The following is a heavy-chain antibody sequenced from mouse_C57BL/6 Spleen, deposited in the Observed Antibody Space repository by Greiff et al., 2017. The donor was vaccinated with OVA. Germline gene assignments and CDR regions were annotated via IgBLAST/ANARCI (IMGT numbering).Heavy chain of an antibody. D-gene: IGHD2-3*01. V-gene: IGHV1-50*01. CDR2: IDPSDSYT. CDR3: ARGGYDGYYALAY. Sequence: QVQLQQPGAELVKPGASVKLSCKASGYTFTSYWMQWVKQRPGQGLEWIGEIDPSDSYTNYNQKFKGKATLTVDTSSSTAYMQLSSLTSEDSAVYYCARGGYDGYYALAYWGQWTLVTVSA. CDR1: GYTFTSYW. J-gene: IGHJ3*01.